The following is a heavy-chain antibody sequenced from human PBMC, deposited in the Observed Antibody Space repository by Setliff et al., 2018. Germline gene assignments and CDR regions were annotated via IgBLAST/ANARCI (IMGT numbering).Heavy chain of an antibody. CDR2: IYYSGNT. CDR1: GDSISSRSHY. V-gene: IGHV4-61*01. D-gene: IGHD3-3*01. J-gene: IGHJ4*02. CDR3: ARGYYNFLSGYYTPYYFDY. Sequence: ASETLSLTCTVSGDSISSRSHYWGWIRQPPGKGLEWIGYIYYSGNTNYNPSLKSRVTISVDTSKNQFSLKLSSVTAADTAVYFCARGYYNFLSGYYTPYYFDYWGQGTLVTVSS.